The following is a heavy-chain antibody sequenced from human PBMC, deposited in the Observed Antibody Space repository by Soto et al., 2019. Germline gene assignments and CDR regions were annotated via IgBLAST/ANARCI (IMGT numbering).Heavy chain of an antibody. Sequence: ASVKVSCKASGYTFTGYFIHWVLQAPGQGLERMGWINPNSGTTQSAQKFQGRVTMTADKSTSTAYMELSSLRSEDTAVYYCARSIDYHDYTGYSTVGVYFDYWGLGTLVTVSS. V-gene: IGHV1-2*02. CDR2: INPNSGTT. CDR3: ARSIDYHDYTGYSTVGVYFDY. CDR1: GYTFTGYF. D-gene: IGHD3-22*01. J-gene: IGHJ4*02.